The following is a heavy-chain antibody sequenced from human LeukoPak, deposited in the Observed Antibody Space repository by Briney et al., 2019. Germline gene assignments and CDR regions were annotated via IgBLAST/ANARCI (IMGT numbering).Heavy chain of an antibody. V-gene: IGHV3-7*01. D-gene: IGHD6-13*01. J-gene: IGHJ5*02. Sequence: GGSLRLSCAASGFTFSSYEMNWVRQAPGRGLEWVANIKQDGSEKYYVDSVKGRFTISRDNAKNSLYLQMHSLRAEDTAVYYCAREISSWYRTEGRFDPWGQGTLVTVSS. CDR3: AREISSWYRTEGRFDP. CDR2: IKQDGSEK. CDR1: GFTFSSYE.